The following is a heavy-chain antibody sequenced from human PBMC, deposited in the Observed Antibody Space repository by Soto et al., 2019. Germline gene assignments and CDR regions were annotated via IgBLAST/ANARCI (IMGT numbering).Heavy chain of an antibody. CDR1: GGSISSYY. CDR2: IYYSGST. J-gene: IGHJ4*02. V-gene: IGHV4-59*01. Sequence: SETLSLTCTVSGGSISSYYWSWIRQPPGKGLEWTGYIYYSGSTNYNPSLKSRVTISVDTSKNQFSLKLSSVTAADTAVYYCARVDYGAPFDYWGQGTLVTVSS. CDR3: ARVDYGAPFDY. D-gene: IGHD4-17*01.